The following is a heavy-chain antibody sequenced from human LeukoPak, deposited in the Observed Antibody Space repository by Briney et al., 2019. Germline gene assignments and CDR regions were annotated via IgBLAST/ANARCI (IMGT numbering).Heavy chain of an antibody. CDR3: AKQLGRWLGAFDI. V-gene: IGHV3-23*01. CDR1: GFTFSSYA. D-gene: IGHD7-27*01. J-gene: IGHJ3*02. Sequence: GGSLRLSCAAFGFTFSSYAMSWVRQAPGKGLEWVSAISGSGGSTYYADSVKGRFTISRDNSKNTLYLQMNSLRAEDTAVYYCAKQLGRWLGAFDIWGQGTMVTVSS. CDR2: ISGSGGST.